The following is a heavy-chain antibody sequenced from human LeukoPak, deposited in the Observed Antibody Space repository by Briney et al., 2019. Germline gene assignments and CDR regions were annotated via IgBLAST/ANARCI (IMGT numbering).Heavy chain of an antibody. J-gene: IGHJ4*02. Sequence: GGSLRLSCVASGFTFSSNGMHWVRQAPGKGLEWVTFIQYDGSNKYYADSVKGRFTISRDNSKNTLYMQMNSLRAEDTAVYYCAKPSDSYVSSRPLDYWGQGTLVTVSS. CDR3: AKPSDSYVSSRPLDY. V-gene: IGHV3-30*02. D-gene: IGHD5-18*01. CDR2: IQYDGSNK. CDR1: GFTFSSNG.